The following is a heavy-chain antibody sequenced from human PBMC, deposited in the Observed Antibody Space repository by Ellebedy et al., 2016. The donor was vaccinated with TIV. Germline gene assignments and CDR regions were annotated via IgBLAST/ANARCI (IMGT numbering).Heavy chain of an antibody. J-gene: IGHJ3*01. CDR2: ISWYGGSS. D-gene: IGHD1/OR15-1a*01. CDR3: AKDSSAGTFHV. Sequence: GESLKISCAASGFTFDDYAMHWVRQAPGKGLEWVSLISWYGGSSHYADSVKGRFTISRDNSKSSLHLQMNSLRAEDTALYYCAKDSSAGTFHVWGQGTMVTVSS. V-gene: IGHV3-43D*03. CDR1: GFTFDDYA.